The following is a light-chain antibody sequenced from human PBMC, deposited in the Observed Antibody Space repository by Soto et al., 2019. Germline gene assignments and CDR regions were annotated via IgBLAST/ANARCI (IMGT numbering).Light chain of an antibody. J-gene: IGKJ1*01. V-gene: IGKV3-20*01. CDR1: QSVSTNN. CDR2: GAS. CDR3: QQFDDSLWT. Sequence: IVLTQSPRTLSLSPGDRATLSCRASQSVSTNNFAWYQQRPGQATRLLIYGASSRATGIPDRFSGSGSGTDFTLTISRLEPEDFAVYYCQQFDDSLWTFGQGTKVDIK.